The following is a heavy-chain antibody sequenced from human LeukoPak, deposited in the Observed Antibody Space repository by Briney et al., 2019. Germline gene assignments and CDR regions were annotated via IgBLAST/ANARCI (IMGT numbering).Heavy chain of an antibody. CDR2: IIPIFGTA. CDR1: GGTFSSYA. D-gene: IGHD3-3*01. J-gene: IGHJ5*02. V-gene: IGHV1-69*13. CDR3: ASSGDFWSGQTNWFDP. Sequence: SVKVSCKAPGGTFSSYAISWVRQAPGQGLEWMGGIIPIFGTANYAQKFQGRVTITADESTSPAYMELSSLRSEDPAVYYCASSGDFWSGQTNWFDPWGQGTLVTVSS.